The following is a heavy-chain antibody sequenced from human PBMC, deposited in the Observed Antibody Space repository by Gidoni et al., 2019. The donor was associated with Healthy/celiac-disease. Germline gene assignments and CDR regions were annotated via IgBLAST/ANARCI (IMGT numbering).Heavy chain of an antibody. CDR2: ISGSGGST. D-gene: IGHD3-3*01. CDR1: GFTFSSYA. V-gene: IGHV3-23*01. Sequence: EVQLLESGGGLVQPGGSLRFPCAASGFTFSSYAMSWVRQAPGKGLEWVSAISGSGGSTYYADSVKGRFTISRDNSKNTLYLQMNSLRAEDTAVYYCAKRLYDFAARLLFDYWGQGTLVTVSS. CDR3: AKRLYDFAARLLFDY. J-gene: IGHJ4*02.